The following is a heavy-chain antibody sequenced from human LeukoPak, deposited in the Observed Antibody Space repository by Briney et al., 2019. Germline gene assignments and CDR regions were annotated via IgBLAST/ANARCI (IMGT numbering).Heavy chain of an antibody. D-gene: IGHD7-27*01. J-gene: IGHJ4*02. CDR2: INPKSGGT. CDR1: GYTFTDYY. V-gene: IGHV1-2*02. CDR3: VRAGELDY. Sequence: ASVKVPCKASGYTFTDYYMNWVRRAPGQGLEWMGWINPKSGGTKYAQKFQGRVTMTRDTSITTAYMELTILSSDDTAVFYCVRAGELDYWGQGTLVTVSS.